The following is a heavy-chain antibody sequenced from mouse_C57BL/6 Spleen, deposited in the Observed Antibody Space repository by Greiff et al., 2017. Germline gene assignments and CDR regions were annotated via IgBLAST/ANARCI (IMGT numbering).Heavy chain of an antibody. CDR3: ARDATVVANQYFDV. J-gene: IGHJ1*03. CDR2: INYDGSST. V-gene: IGHV5-16*01. Sequence: EVKLMESEGGLVQPGSSMKLSCTASGFTFSDYYMAWVRQVPEKGLEWVANINYDGSSTYYLDSLKSRFIISRDNAKNILYLQMSSLKSEDTATYYCARDATVVANQYFDVWGTGTTVTVSA. CDR1: GFTFSDYY. D-gene: IGHD1-1*01.